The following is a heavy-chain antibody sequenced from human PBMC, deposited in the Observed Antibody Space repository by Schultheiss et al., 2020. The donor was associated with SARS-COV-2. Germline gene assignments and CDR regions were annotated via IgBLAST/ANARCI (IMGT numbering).Heavy chain of an antibody. CDR1: GFTLSSYE. V-gene: IGHV3-48*03. Sequence: GGSLRLSCAASGFTLSSYEMNWVRQAPGKGLELVSYISSSGSTIYYADSVKGRFTISRDNAKNSLYLQMNSLRAEDTAVYYCARSDCSSTSCLDYWGQGTLVTVSS. CDR3: ARSDCSSTSCLDY. J-gene: IGHJ4*02. CDR2: ISSSGSTI. D-gene: IGHD2-2*01.